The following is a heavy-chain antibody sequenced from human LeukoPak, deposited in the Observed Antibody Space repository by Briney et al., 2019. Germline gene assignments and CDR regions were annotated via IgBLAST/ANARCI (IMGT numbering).Heavy chain of an antibody. CDR1: XXTFXSYE. D-gene: IGHD3-10*02. CDR2: ISSSGSTI. CDR3: XXLGITMIGGV. V-gene: IGHV3-48*03. Sequence: CAXSXXTFXSYEMNWVRQAPGKGLEWVSYISSSGSTIYYADSVKGRFTISRDNAKNSLYLQMNSLRAEDTAVYYCXXLGITMIGGVWGKGTTVTISS. J-gene: IGHJ6*04.